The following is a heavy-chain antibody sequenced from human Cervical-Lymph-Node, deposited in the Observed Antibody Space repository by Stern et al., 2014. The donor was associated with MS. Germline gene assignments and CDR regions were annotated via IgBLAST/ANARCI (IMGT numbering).Heavy chain of an antibody. Sequence: VKLLEAGGGVFLPGRSLRVSCATAGFTFTSYAMNWVRPAPGKRLAWVAVIAYDGNTKSYADSVKGRFTISRDNSKNTLFLQMSSLRPEDTAVYYCVRERSSRGFDYWGQGSLVTVSS. CDR1: GFTFTSYA. V-gene: IGHV3-30-3*01. D-gene: IGHD5/OR15-5a*01. CDR3: VRERSSRGFDY. J-gene: IGHJ4*02. CDR2: IAYDGNTK.